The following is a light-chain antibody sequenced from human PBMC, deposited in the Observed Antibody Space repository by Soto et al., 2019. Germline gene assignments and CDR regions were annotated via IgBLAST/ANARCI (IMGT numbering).Light chain of an antibody. J-gene: IGKJ1*01. V-gene: IGKV3-20*01. CDR3: QQYYSSRT. CDR1: QSVGSRW. CDR2: GVS. Sequence: ELVLTQSPGTVSLTPEERATLSCRASQSVGSRWLAWYQQKPGQAPMVLIYGVSNRGTGIRDRFSGSGSGTDCPLTISRREPEGSAVYYCQQYYSSRTFGQGTKVEMK.